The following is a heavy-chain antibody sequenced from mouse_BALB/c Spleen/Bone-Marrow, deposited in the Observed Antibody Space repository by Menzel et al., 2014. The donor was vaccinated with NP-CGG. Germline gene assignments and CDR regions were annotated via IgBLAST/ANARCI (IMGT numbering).Heavy chain of an antibody. CDR2: ISNGGGST. V-gene: IGHV5-12*02. Sequence: EVKLVESGGGLVQPGGSLKLSCATSGFTFSDYYMYWVRQTPEKRLEWVAYISNGGGSTYYPDTVKGLFTISRDNAKNTLYLQMSRLKSEDTAMYYCARHNYDETWFAYWGQGTLVTVSA. CDR1: GFTFSDYY. J-gene: IGHJ3*01. D-gene: IGHD2-4*01. CDR3: ARHNYDETWFAY.